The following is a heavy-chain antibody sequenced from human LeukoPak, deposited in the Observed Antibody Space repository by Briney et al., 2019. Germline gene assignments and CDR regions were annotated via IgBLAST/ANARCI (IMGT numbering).Heavy chain of an antibody. J-gene: IGHJ4*02. V-gene: IGHV3-53*01. Sequence: GGSLRLSCAASGFTLSSGYMSWVRQAPGKGVEGVSLIYSGDSRYYSESVKGRFTISRDNSKNTLYLQMNSLRAEDTAVYYCARDDSLQGFDYWGQGTLVTVSS. D-gene: IGHD4-11*01. CDR1: GFTLSSGY. CDR2: IYSGDSR. CDR3: ARDDSLQGFDY.